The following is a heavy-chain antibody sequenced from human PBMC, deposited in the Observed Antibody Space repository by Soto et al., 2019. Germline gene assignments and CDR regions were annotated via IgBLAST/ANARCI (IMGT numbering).Heavy chain of an antibody. V-gene: IGHV4-4*02. CDR2: IYHSGST. D-gene: IGHD2-15*01. CDR1: GGSISSSNW. J-gene: IGHJ6*02. CDR3: TTSWDSGGSWGYDYKMAV. Sequence: QVQLQESGPGVVKPSGTLSLTCAVSGGSISSSNWWSWVRQPPGKGLEWIGEIYHSGSTYYNPSLKSRVTILIDKSTNQVALKLSSVTAADTAVYYCTTSWDSGGSWGYDYKMAVWGQGTKVTVS.